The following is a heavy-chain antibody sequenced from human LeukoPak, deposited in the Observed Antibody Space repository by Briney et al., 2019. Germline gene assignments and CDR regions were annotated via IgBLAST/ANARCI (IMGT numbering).Heavy chain of an antibody. CDR1: GGSISNYY. CDR2: MYYSRDT. J-gene: IGHJ4*02. D-gene: IGHD3-3*01. CDR3: ASSHPLGSNNDYYTPFDY. V-gene: IGHV4-59*01. Sequence: SGTLSLTCAVYGGSISNYYWSWIRQPPGKGLEWIGYMYYSRDTNYNPSLKSRVTISVDTSKNQFSLKLSSVTAADTAVYYCASSHPLGSNNDYYTPFDYWGQGILVTVSS.